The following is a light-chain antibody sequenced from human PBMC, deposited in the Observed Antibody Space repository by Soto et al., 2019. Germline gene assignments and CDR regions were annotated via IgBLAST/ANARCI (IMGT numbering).Light chain of an antibody. Sequence: QSALTRPASVSGSPGQSITISCTGTSSDVGNYNYVSWYQQHPGKAPKLMIYDVSNRPSGVSNRFSGSKSGNTASLTISGLQAEDEADYYCSSFTTSSTYVFGTGTKVTVL. CDR1: SSDVGNYNY. J-gene: IGLJ1*01. V-gene: IGLV2-14*01. CDR2: DVS. CDR3: SSFTTSSTYV.